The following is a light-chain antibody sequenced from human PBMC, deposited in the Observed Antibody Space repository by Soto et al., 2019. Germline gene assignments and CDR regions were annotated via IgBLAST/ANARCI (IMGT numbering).Light chain of an antibody. CDR3: AAWDDSLSGPV. Sequence: QPVLTQPPSASGTPGQGVTISCSGSRSNIGINYVYWYQQLPGTAPKLLIHRNNQRPSGVPDRFSGSKSGTSASLAIGGLRSEDEADYYCAAWDDSLSGPVFGTGTKLTVL. J-gene: IGLJ1*01. V-gene: IGLV1-47*01. CDR1: RSNIGINY. CDR2: RNN.